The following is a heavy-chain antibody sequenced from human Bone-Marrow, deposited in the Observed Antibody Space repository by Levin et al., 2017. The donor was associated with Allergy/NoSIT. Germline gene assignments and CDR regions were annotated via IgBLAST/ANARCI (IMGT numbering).Heavy chain of an antibody. Sequence: GGSLRLSCAASGFLLSGSSMAWVRQTPGKGLEWISYISESVYITKYSDSVKGRFTVSRDNSKNTVYLEMNSLRVDDTAIYFCTRTMFWFDNWGQGTLVTVSS. CDR2: ISESVYIT. CDR3: TRTMFWFDN. CDR1: GFLLSGSS. V-gene: IGHV3-23*01. D-gene: IGHD3-10*02. J-gene: IGHJ5*02.